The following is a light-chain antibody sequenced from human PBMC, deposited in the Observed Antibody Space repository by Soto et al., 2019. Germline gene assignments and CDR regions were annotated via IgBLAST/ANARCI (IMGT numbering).Light chain of an antibody. CDR2: EVS. CDR1: SSDIGGYDY. J-gene: IGLJ3*02. CDR3: SSYRSSITPLL. V-gene: IGLV2-14*01. Sequence: QSALTQPASVSGSPGQSITISCTGTSSDIGGYDYVSWYQQHPGKAPKLIIYEVSHRPSGISNRFSGSKSDNTASLTISGLQTEDEADYYCSSYRSSITPLLFGGGTQLTVL.